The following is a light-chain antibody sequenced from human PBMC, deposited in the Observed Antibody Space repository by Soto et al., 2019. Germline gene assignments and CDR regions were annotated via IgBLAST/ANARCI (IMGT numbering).Light chain of an antibody. CDR3: QQPTDWPPQWT. V-gene: IGKV3-11*01. CDR1: QSISSY. J-gene: IGKJ1*01. CDR2: DAS. Sequence: EIVLTQSPATLSLPPGERATLSCRASQSISSYLALYQQKPGQAPRLLIYDASSRATGIPARFSASGSGTDFTPTISSLAPEDFAVYSCQQPTDWPPQWTFGQGTKVDI.